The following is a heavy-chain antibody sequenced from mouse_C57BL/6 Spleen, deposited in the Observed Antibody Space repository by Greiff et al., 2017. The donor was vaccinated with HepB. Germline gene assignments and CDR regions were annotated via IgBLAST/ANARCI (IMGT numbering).Heavy chain of an antibody. D-gene: IGHD1-1*01. CDR1: GYSFTDYN. Sequence: VQLQQSGPELVKPGASVKISCKASGYSFTDYNMNWVKQSNGKSLEWIGVINPNYGTTSYNQKFKGKATLTVDQSSSTAYMQLNSLTSEDSAVYYCARNPYITTVVAGDYAMDYWGQGTSVTVSS. CDR2: INPNYGTT. V-gene: IGHV1-39*01. J-gene: IGHJ4*01. CDR3: ARNPYITTVVAGDYAMDY.